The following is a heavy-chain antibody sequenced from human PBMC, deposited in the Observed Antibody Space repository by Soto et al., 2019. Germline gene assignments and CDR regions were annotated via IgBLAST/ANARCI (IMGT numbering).Heavy chain of an antibody. J-gene: IGHJ4*02. CDR1: GFTFSSYW. Sequence: EVQLVESGGGLVQPGGSLRLSCADSGFTFSSYWMSWVRQAPGKGLEWVANIKQDGSMKNHVDSVRGRFTISRANAKNSLYLQMNGLRAEDTAVYYCARDANGGYFDSWGQGTLVTVS. V-gene: IGHV3-7*01. CDR2: IKQDGSMK. CDR3: ARDANGGYFDS. D-gene: IGHD2-8*01.